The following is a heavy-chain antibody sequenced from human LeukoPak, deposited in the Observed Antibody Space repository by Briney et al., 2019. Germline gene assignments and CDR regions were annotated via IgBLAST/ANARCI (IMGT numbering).Heavy chain of an antibody. CDR2: IYYSGST. D-gene: IGHD2-15*01. Sequence: SETLSLTCTVSVGSISSHYWSWIRQPPGKGLEWIGYIYYSGSTNYNPSLKSRDTISVDTSKNQFSLKLSSVTAADTAVYYCASYCSGGSCSGYGIDYWGQGTLVTVSS. CDR1: VGSISSHY. V-gene: IGHV4-59*11. J-gene: IGHJ4*02. CDR3: ASYCSGGSCSGYGIDY.